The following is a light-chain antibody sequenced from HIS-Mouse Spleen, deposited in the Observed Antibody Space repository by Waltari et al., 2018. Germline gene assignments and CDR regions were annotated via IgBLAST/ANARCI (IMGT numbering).Light chain of an antibody. J-gene: IGKJ3*01. Sequence: DIQMTQSPSSLSASAGDRVTITCQASQDISNYLNWYKQKPGKAPKPLIYDASNLETGVPSRFSGSGSGTDFTFAISSLQPEDIATYYCQQYDNLGFTFGPGTKVDIK. CDR2: DAS. CDR3: QQYDNLGFT. CDR1: QDISNY. V-gene: IGKV1-33*01.